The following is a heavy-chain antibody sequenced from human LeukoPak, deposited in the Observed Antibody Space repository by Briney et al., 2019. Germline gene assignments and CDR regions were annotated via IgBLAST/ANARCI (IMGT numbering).Heavy chain of an antibody. CDR2: ISSSSSYT. Sequence: GGSLRLSCAASGFTFSDHYMSWIRQAPGKGLEWVSYISSSSSYTNYADSVKGRFTISRDNAKNSLYLQMNSLRAEDTAVYYCARAAITMVRGVYRFDPWGQGTLVTVSS. J-gene: IGHJ5*02. CDR1: GFTFSDHY. D-gene: IGHD3-10*01. CDR3: ARAAITMVRGVYRFDP. V-gene: IGHV3-11*05.